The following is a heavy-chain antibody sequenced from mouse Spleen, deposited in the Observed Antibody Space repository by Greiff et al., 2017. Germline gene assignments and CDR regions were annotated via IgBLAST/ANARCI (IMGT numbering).Heavy chain of an antibody. CDR1: GFTFSSYG. CDR3: ASRGYYGNFDV. V-gene: IGHV5-6*02. J-gene: IGHJ1*03. Sequence: EVKLMESGGDLVKPGGSLKLSCAASGFTFSSYGMSWVRQTPDKRLEWVATISSGGSYTYYPDSVKGRFTISRDNAKNTLYLQMSSLKSEDTAMYYCASRGYYGNFDVWGTGTTVTVSS. CDR2: ISSGGSYT.